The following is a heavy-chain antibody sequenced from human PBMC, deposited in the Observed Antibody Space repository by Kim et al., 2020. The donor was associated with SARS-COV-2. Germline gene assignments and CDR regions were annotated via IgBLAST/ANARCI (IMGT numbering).Heavy chain of an antibody. CDR2: IYYSGST. J-gene: IGHJ6*02. D-gene: IGHD6-19*01. CDR3: ARDRGHGSLIAVAGARYYYYYGMDV. Sequence: SETLSLTCTVSGGSISSYYWSWIRQPPGKGLEWIGYIYYSGSTNYNPSLKSRVTISVDTSKNQFSLKLSSVTAADTAVYYCARDRGHGSLIAVAGARYYYYYGMDVWGQGTTVTVSS. V-gene: IGHV4-59*01. CDR1: GGSISSYY.